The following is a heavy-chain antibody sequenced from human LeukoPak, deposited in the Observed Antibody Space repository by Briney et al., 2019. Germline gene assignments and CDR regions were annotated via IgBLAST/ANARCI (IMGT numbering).Heavy chain of an antibody. Sequence: ASVTVSCTASGGTFSSYAISWVRQAPGQGLEWMGGIIPIFGTANYAQKFQGRVTITADESTSTAYMELSSLRSEDTAVYYCARAPYYYDSSGYYWHYFDYWGQGTLVTVSS. CDR2: IIPIFGTA. CDR1: GGTFSSYA. CDR3: ARAPYYYDSSGYYWHYFDY. V-gene: IGHV1-69*13. D-gene: IGHD3-22*01. J-gene: IGHJ4*02.